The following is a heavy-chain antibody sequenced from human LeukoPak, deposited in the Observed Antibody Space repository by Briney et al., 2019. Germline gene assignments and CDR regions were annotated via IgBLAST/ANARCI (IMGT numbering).Heavy chain of an antibody. CDR2: INNDGRSI. D-gene: IGHD3-10*01. CDR3: ARDPSSGGDIDC. V-gene: IGHV3-74*01. Sequence: GGSLRLSCAASGFTFSTYWMHWVRQAPGKGLEWVSRINNDGRSISYADSVKGRFTISRDNAKNTLYLQLNSLRAEDTAVYYCARDPSSGGDIDCWGQGTLVTVSS. J-gene: IGHJ4*02. CDR1: GFTFSTYW.